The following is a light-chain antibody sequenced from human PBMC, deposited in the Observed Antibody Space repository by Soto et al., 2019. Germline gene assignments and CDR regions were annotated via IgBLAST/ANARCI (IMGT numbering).Light chain of an antibody. CDR3: CSYAGNSDVV. V-gene: IGLV2-23*02. CDR1: SSDVGSYNL. Sequence: QSALSQPASVSGSPGQSITISCTGSSSDVGSYNLVSWYQQHPGKAPKLMIAEVSRQPSGVSNRFSASKSGNTASLTISGRQAEDEGDYYCCSYAGNSDVVFGGGTKLTVL. J-gene: IGLJ2*01. CDR2: EVS.